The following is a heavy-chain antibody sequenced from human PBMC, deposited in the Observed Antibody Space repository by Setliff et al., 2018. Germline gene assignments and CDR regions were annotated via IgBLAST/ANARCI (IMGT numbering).Heavy chain of an antibody. D-gene: IGHD6-19*01. Sequence: PSETLSLTCAVYGGSFSGYYWSWIRQPPGKGLEWIGEINHSGSTNYNPSLKTRVTISVDTSKNQLSLKLTSVTAADTAVYYCARGPNSNGWYVNYWGQGTPVTSPQ. CDR2: INHSGST. V-gene: IGHV4-34*01. J-gene: IGHJ4*02. CDR1: GGSFSGYY. CDR3: ARGPNSNGWYVNY.